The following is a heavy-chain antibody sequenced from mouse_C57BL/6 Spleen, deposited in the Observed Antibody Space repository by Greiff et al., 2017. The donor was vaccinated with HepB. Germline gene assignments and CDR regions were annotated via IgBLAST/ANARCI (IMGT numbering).Heavy chain of an antibody. CDR2: IFPGSGST. V-gene: IGHV1-55*01. Sequence: QAQLQQPGAELVKPGASVKMSCKASGYTFTSYWITWVKQRPGQGLEWIGDIFPGSGSTNYNEKFKSKATLTVDTSSSTAYMQLSSLTSEDSAVYYCARSGYGSSTFAYWGQGTLVTVSA. CDR3: ARSGYGSSTFAY. D-gene: IGHD1-1*01. J-gene: IGHJ3*01. CDR1: GYTFTSYW.